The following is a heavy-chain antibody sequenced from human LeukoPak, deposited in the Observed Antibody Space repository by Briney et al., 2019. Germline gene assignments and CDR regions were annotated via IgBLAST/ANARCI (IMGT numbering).Heavy chain of an antibody. V-gene: IGHV1-69*13. CDR1: GARFIIYA. D-gene: IGHD1-14*01. J-gene: IGHJ4*02. Sequence: SVNVSCKASGARFIIYAINWVRQAPGQGLEWMGGIIPIFGTENYVQKFQGRVTTTADESTSTAYMELSRLRSEDTAVYYCARDSTGRWGQGTLVTVSS. CDR2: IIPIFGTE. CDR3: ARDSTGR.